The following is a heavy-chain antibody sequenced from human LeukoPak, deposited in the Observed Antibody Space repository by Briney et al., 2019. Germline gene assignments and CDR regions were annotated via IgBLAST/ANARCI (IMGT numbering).Heavy chain of an antibody. V-gene: IGHV3-23*01. CDR3: AKDPEGRLEFQFDY. D-gene: IGHD3-16*01. J-gene: IGHJ4*02. CDR2: ISGSGGST. CDR1: GFTFSSYA. Sequence: GGSLRLSCAASGFTFSSYAMSWVRQAPGKGLEWVSAISGSGGSTYYADSVKGRFTISRDNSKNTLYLQMNSLRAEDTAVYCCAKDPEGRLEFQFDYWGQGTLVTVSS.